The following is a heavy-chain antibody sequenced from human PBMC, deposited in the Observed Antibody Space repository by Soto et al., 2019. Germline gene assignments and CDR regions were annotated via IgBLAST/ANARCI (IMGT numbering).Heavy chain of an antibody. CDR1: GGSISSYY. CDR3: AISSGWYRVDY. J-gene: IGHJ4*02. D-gene: IGHD6-19*01. V-gene: IGHV4-59*08. Sequence: SETLSLTCTVSGGSISSYYWSWIRQPPGKRLEWIGYIYYSGSTNYNPSLKSRVTISVDTSKNQFSLKLSSVTAADTAVYYCAISSGWYRVDYWGQGTLVTVSS. CDR2: IYYSGST.